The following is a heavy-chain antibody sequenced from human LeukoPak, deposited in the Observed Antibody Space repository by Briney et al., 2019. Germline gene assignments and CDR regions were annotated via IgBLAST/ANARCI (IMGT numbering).Heavy chain of an antibody. CDR2: ISYDGSNK. V-gene: IGHV3-30*03. Sequence: GGSLRLSCAASGFTFSSYGMHWVRQAPGKGLEWVAVISYDGSNKYYADSVKGRFTISRDNSKNTLYLQMNSLRAEDTAVYYCASGYSSGWYAVDYWGQGTLVTVSS. D-gene: IGHD6-19*01. CDR3: ASGYSSGWYAVDY. CDR1: GFTFSSYG. J-gene: IGHJ4*02.